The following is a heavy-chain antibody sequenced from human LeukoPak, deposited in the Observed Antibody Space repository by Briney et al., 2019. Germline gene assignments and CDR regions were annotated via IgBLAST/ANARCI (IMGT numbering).Heavy chain of an antibody. V-gene: IGHV3-9*01. CDR1: GFTFDDYG. J-gene: IGHJ3*02. Sequence: GGSLRLSCAASGFTFDDYGMHWVRQAPGKGLEWVSGISWNSDSVGYADSVKGRFTISRDNAENSLYLQMNSLRAEDTALYYCAKDIGALYSGYDLHAFDIWGQGTMVTVSS. CDR2: ISWNSDSV. CDR3: AKDIGALYSGYDLHAFDI. D-gene: IGHD5-12*01.